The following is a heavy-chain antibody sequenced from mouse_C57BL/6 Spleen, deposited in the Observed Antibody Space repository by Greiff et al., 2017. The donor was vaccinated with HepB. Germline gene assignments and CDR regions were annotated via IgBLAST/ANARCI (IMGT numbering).Heavy chain of an antibody. CDR2: IHPNSGST. J-gene: IGHJ4*01. CDR3: ARKGITTVVAPMDY. Sequence: VKLQQPGAELVKPGASVKLSCKASGYTFTSYWMHWVKQRPGQGLEWIGMIHPNSGSTNYNEKFKSKATLTVDKSSSTAYMQLSSLTSEDSAVYYCARKGITTVVAPMDYWGQGTSVTVSS. D-gene: IGHD1-1*01. CDR1: GYTFTSYW. V-gene: IGHV1-64*01.